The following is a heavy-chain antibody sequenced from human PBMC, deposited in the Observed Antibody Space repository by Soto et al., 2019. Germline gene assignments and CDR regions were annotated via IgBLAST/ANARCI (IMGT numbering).Heavy chain of an antibody. D-gene: IGHD2-15*01. Sequence: ASVKVSCKASGYTFTSYGISWVRQAPGQGLEWMGWISAYNGNTNYAQKLQGRVTMTTDTSTSTAYMELRSLRSDDTAVYYCTRERWQYRRDAFDIWGQGTMVTVSS. J-gene: IGHJ3*02. CDR3: TRERWQYRRDAFDI. CDR2: ISAYNGNT. CDR1: GYTFTSYG. V-gene: IGHV1-18*04.